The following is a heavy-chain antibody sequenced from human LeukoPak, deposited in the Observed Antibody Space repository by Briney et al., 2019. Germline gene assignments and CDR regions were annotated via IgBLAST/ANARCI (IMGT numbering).Heavy chain of an antibody. CDR3: ARDRGFSYGIDF. D-gene: IGHD5-18*01. J-gene: IGHJ4*02. CDR1: GFTFSDYW. V-gene: IGHV3-7*04. CDR2: IQQDGSEE. Sequence: GGSLRLSCAASGFTFSDYWMSWVRQAPGKGLEWVANIQQDGSEEYYVDSVKGRFTISRDNAKKSLFLQVSSLRGEDTAVYYCARDRGFSYGIDFWGQGTLVTVSS.